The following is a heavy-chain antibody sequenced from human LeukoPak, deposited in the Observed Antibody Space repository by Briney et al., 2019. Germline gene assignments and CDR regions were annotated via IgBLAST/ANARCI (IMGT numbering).Heavy chain of an antibody. CDR1: GFTFRNHW. V-gene: IGHV3-74*03. J-gene: IGHJ4*02. CDR3: ARDQRVTGRPDIDY. CDR2: ISSDGSST. D-gene: IGHD4-11*01. Sequence: GGSLRLSCAASGFTFRNHWMHWVRQTPGKGLVWVSRISSDGSSTTYADSVKGRFTISRGNAKNTLYLQMNNLRAEDTAMYYCARDQRVTGRPDIDYWGQGTLVIVSS.